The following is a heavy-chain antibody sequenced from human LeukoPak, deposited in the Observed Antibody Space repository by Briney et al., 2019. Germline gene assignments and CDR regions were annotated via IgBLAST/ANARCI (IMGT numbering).Heavy chain of an antibody. CDR1: GGSISSYY. Sequence: PSETLSLTCTVSGGSISSYYWSWIRQPPGKGLEWIGYIYYSGSTNYNPSLKSRVTISVDTSKNQFFLKLSSVTAADTAVYYCARRVSSTSWFDYWGQGTLVTVSS. D-gene: IGHD2-2*01. J-gene: IGHJ4*02. CDR3: ARRVSSTSWFDY. V-gene: IGHV4-59*08. CDR2: IYYSGST.